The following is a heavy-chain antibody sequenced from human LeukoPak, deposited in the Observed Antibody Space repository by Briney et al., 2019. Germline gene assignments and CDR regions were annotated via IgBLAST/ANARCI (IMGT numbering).Heavy chain of an antibody. Sequence: SETLSLTCTVSGGSISSSSYYWGWIRQPPGKGLEWIGSIYYSGSTYYNPSLKSRVTISVDTSKNQFSLKLSSVTAADTAVYYCARQGLWFGELLTPDYFDYWGQGTLVTVSS. CDR1: GGSISSSSYY. CDR3: ARQGLWFGELLTPDYFDY. V-gene: IGHV4-39*01. D-gene: IGHD3-10*01. J-gene: IGHJ4*02. CDR2: IYYSGST.